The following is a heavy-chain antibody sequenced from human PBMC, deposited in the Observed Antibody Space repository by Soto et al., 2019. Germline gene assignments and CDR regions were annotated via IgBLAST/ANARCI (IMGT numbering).Heavy chain of an antibody. CDR3: AKDRTMVRGEFNWFDP. CDR1: GFTFSSYA. Sequence: PGGSLRLSCAASGFTFSSYAMSWVRQAPGKGLEWVSAISGSGGSTYYADSVKGRFTISRDNSKNTLYLQMNSLRAEDTAVYYCAKDRTMVRGEFNWFDPWGQGTLVTVSS. V-gene: IGHV3-23*01. CDR2: ISGSGGST. D-gene: IGHD3-10*01. J-gene: IGHJ5*02.